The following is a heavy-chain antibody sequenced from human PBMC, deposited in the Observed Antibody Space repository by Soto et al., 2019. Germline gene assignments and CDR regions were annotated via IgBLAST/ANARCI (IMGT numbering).Heavy chain of an antibody. J-gene: IGHJ6*02. V-gene: IGHV1-69*06. CDR3: ARLEATGYYYGMDV. CDR1: GGTFSSYA. CDR2: VIPIFGTA. Sequence: ASVKVSCKASGGTFSSYAISWVRQAPGQGLEWMGGVIPIFGTANYAQKFQGRVTITADKSTSTAYMELSSLRSEDTAVYYCARLEATGYYYGMDVWGQGTTVTVSS. D-gene: IGHD1-26*01.